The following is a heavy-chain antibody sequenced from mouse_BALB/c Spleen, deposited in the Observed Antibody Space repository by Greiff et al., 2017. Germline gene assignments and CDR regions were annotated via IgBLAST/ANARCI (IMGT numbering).Heavy chain of an antibody. V-gene: IGHV3-2*02. Sequence: EVQLQESGPGLVKPSQSLSLTCTVTGYSITSDYAWNWIRQFPGNKLEWMGYISYSGSTSYNPSLKSRISITRDTSKNQFFLQLNSVTTEDTATYYCARRGAVVAEFDYWGQGTTLTVSS. J-gene: IGHJ2*01. D-gene: IGHD1-1*01. CDR1: GYSITSDYA. CDR2: ISYSGST. CDR3: ARRGAVVAEFDY.